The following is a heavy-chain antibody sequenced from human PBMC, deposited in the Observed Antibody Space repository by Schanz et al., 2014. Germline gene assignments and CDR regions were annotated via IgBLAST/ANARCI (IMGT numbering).Heavy chain of an antibody. J-gene: IGHJ3*01. CDR3: ARTASHDVWRGYIPHYAFDL. D-gene: IGHD3-3*01. CDR2: IDPNSGGT. V-gene: IGHV1-2*02. Sequence: QVQLVQSGAEVEKPGASVTVSCKASGNTLSAYYIHWIRQAPGQGLEWMGWIDPNSGGTNYAQKFQGRVTITSDTSITTVYMEVNSLTSDDTAVFYCARTASHDVWRGYIPHYAFDLWGQGTVVIVSS. CDR1: GNTLSAYY.